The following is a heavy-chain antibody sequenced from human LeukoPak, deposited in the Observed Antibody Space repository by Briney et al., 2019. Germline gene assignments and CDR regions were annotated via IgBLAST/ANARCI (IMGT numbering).Heavy chain of an antibody. D-gene: IGHD2-2*01. J-gene: IGHJ5*02. CDR3: ARGGDIVVVPAAISWFDP. CDR2: INPNSGGT. Sequence: ASVKVSCKASGYTFTSYGISWVRQAPGQGLEWMGWINPNSGGTNYAQKFQGRVTMTRDTSISTAYMGLSRLRSDDTAVYYCARGGDIVVVPAAISWFDPWGQGTLVTVSS. V-gene: IGHV1-2*02. CDR1: GYTFTSYG.